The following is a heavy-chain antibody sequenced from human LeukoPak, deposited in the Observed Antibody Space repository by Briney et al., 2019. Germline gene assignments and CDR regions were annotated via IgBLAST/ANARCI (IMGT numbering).Heavy chain of an antibody. CDR3: ASMDSGWLFDY. CDR1: GFTFSSYA. Sequence: GGSLRLSCAASGFTFSSYAMTWVRQAPGKGLEWVSGISGSGGGTFYADSVKGRFTVSRDNSKNTLYLQMNSLRAEDTAVYYCASMDSGWLFDYWGQGTLVTVSS. D-gene: IGHD6-19*01. CDR2: ISGSGGGT. V-gene: IGHV3-23*01. J-gene: IGHJ4*02.